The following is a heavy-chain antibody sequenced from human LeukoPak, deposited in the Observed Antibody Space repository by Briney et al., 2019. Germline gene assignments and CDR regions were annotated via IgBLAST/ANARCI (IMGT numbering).Heavy chain of an antibody. J-gene: IGHJ6*04. CDR1: GFTFSSYD. Sequence: GGSLRLSCAASGFTFSSYDMTWVRQAPGRGLEWVSSISSRSSYIYHAGSVKGRFTISGDNAKNSLFLQMNSLRAEDTAVYYCAELGITMIGGVWGKGTTVTISS. CDR2: ISSRSSYI. CDR3: AELGITMIGGV. D-gene: IGHD3-10*02. V-gene: IGHV3-21*01.